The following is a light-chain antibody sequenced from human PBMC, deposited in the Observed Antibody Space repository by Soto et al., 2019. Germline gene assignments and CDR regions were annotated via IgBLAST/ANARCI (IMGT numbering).Light chain of an antibody. J-gene: IGLJ3*02. CDR3: LLYVGSGLPV. CDR1: SGSVSTSYD. Sequence: QAVVTQEPSFSVSPGGTVTLTCGLSSGSVSTSYDPSWYQQAPGQAPRTLIYNTDIRSSGVPDRFSGSILGNKAALTITGAQADDECDYYCLLYVGSGLPVFGGGTKLTVL. V-gene: IGLV8-61*01. CDR2: NTD.